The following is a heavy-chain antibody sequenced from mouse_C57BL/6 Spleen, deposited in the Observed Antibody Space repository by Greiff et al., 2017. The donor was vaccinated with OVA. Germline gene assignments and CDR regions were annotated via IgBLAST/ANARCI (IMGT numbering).Heavy chain of an antibody. CDR3: ARIYDGYYDAMDY. CDR2: INPSSGYT. Sequence: VQLQESGAELAKPGASVKLSCKASGYTFTSSWMHWVKQRPGQGLEWIGYINPSSGYTKYNQKFKDKATLTADKSSSTAYMQLSSLTYEDSAVYYCARIYDGYYDAMDYWGQGTSVTVSS. J-gene: IGHJ4*01. D-gene: IGHD2-3*01. CDR1: GYTFTSSW. V-gene: IGHV1-7*01.